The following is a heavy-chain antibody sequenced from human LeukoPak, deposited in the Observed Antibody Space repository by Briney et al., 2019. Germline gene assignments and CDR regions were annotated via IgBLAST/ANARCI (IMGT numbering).Heavy chain of an antibody. CDR1: GGAISDYY. J-gene: IGHJ4*02. V-gene: IGHV4-59*01. Sequence: KTSETLSLTCTASGGAISDYYWSWIRQPPGKGLEWIGYIYYSGSTNYNPSLKSRVAISVDTSKNQFSLKLSSVTAADTAVYYCARTQARLLLDYWGQGTLVTVSS. CDR2: IYYSGST. D-gene: IGHD2-15*01. CDR3: ARTQARLLLDY.